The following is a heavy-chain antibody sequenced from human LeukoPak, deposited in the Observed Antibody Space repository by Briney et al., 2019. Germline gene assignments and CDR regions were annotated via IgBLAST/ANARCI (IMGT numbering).Heavy chain of an antibody. CDR3: ARDLGLDTTMIFFDY. CDR1: GYTFTSFG. D-gene: IGHD5-18*01. CDR2: ISAYNGNT. Sequence: ASVKVSCKASGYTFTSFGISWVRQAPGQGPEWMGWISAYNGNTNYIQKFQGRVTMTTDTSTNTAYMELRSLTSDDAAVYYCARDLGLDTTMIFFDYWGQGTLVTVSS. V-gene: IGHV1-18*01. J-gene: IGHJ4*02.